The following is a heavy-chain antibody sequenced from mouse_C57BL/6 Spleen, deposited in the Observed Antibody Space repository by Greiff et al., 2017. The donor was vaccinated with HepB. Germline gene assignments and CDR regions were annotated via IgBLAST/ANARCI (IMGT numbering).Heavy chain of an antibody. J-gene: IGHJ2*01. Sequence: QVQLKESGPELVKPGASVKISCKASGYTFTDYYINWVKQRPGQGLEWIGWIFPGSGSTYYNEKFKGKATLTVDKSSSTAYMLLSSLTSEDSAVYFCARSRGSGHIYDGYGYFDYWGQGTTLTVSS. CDR1: GYTFTDYY. V-gene: IGHV1-75*01. CDR3: ARSRGSGHIYDGYGYFDY. CDR2: IFPGSGST. D-gene: IGHD2-3*01.